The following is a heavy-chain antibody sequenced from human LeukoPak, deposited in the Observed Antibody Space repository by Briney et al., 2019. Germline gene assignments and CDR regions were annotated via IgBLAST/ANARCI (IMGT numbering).Heavy chain of an antibody. CDR1: GGSISSYY. J-gene: IGHJ4*02. V-gene: IGHV4-4*07. D-gene: IGHD3-10*01. CDR3: ASRTGSGSYYSDY. CDR2: IYSSGST. Sequence: PSETLSLTCTVSGGSISSYYWSWIRQPAGKGLEWIGRIYSSGSTNYNPSLKSRVTMSVDTSKNQFSLKLTSVTAADTAVYYCASRTGSGSYYSDYWGQGTLVTVSS.